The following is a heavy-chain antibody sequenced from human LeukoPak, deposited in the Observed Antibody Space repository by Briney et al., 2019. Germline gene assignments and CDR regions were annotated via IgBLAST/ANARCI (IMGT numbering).Heavy chain of an antibody. CDR3: ARRMPYSSSWDDAFDI. V-gene: IGHV3-11*01. J-gene: IGHJ3*02. CDR2: ISSSGSTI. Sequence: GGSLRPSCAASGFTFSDYYMSWIRQAPGKGLEWVSYISSSGSTIYCADSVKGRFTISRDNAKNSLYLQMNSLRAEDTAVYYCARRMPYSSSWDDAFDIWGQGTMVTVSS. CDR1: GFTFSDYY. D-gene: IGHD6-13*01.